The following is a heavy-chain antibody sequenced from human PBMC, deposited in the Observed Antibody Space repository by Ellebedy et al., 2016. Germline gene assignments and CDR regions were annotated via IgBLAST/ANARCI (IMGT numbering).Heavy chain of an antibody. D-gene: IGHD3-22*01. CDR3: ARDHMPPSSGYLDY. CDR2: IYHSGST. J-gene: IGHJ4*02. Sequence: SETLSLTXTVSGGSISSGGYSWSWIRQPPGKGLEWIGYIYHSGSTYYNPPLKSRVTISVDTSKNQFSLKLSSVTAADTAVYYCARDHMPPSSGYLDYWGQGTLVTVSS. CDR1: GGSISSGGYS. V-gene: IGHV4-30-2*05.